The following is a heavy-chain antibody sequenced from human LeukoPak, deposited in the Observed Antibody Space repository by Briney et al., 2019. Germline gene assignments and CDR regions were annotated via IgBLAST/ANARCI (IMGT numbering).Heavy chain of an antibody. J-gene: IGHJ5*02. D-gene: IGHD6-6*01. CDR1: GFTFSSYA. Sequence: GGSLRLSCAASGFTFSSYAMHWVRQAPGKGLEWVAVISYDGSNKYYADSVKGRFTISRDNSKNTLYLQMNSLRAEDTAVYYCARASHESNWFDPWGQGTLVTVSS. CDR3: ARASHESNWFDP. CDR2: ISYDGSNK. V-gene: IGHV3-30*04.